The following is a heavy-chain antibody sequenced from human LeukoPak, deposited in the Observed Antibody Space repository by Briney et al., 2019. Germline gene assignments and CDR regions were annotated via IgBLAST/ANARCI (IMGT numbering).Heavy chain of an antibody. Sequence: SETLSLTCAVYGGSFSGYYWSWIRQPPGKGLEWIGEINHSGSTNYNPSLKSRVTISVDTSKNQFSLKLSSVTAADTAVYYCARRLGYCSSTSCYGPYNFDYWGQGTLVTVSS. CDR2: INHSGST. J-gene: IGHJ4*02. D-gene: IGHD2-2*01. CDR1: GGSFSGYY. CDR3: ARRLGYCSSTSCYGPYNFDY. V-gene: IGHV4-34*01.